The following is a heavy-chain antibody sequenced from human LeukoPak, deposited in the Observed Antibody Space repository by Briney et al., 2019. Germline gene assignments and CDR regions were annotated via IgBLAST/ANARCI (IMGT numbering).Heavy chain of an antibody. V-gene: IGHV4-39*01. CDR3: ARPKESRYYDFWSANWFDP. J-gene: IGHJ5*02. D-gene: IGHD3-3*01. CDR2: IYYSGST. CDR1: GGSISSSSYY. Sequence: SETLSLTCTVSGGSISSSSYYWGWIRQPPGKGLEWMGIIYYSGSTYYNPSLKSRVTISVDTSKNQFSLKLSSVTAADTAVYYCARPKESRYYDFWSANWFDPWGQGTLVTVSS.